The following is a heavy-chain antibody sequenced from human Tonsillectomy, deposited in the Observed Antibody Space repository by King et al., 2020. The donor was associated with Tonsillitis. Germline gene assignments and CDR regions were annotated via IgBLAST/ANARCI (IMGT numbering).Heavy chain of an antibody. CDR3: ARVWGAFDL. Sequence: VQLQQWGAGLLKPSETLSLTCAVYGGSFSGYYWSWIRQPPGKGLEWIGEINHSGSTNYNPSLKSRVTISVDTSKNKFSLKLSSVTAADTAVYSCARVWGAFDLWGQGTMVTVSS. CDR2: INHSGST. D-gene: IGHD7-27*01. CDR1: GGSFSGYY. V-gene: IGHV4-34*01. J-gene: IGHJ3*01.